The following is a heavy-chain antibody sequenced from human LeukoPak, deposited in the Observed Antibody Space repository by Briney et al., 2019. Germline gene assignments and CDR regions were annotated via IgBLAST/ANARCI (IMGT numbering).Heavy chain of an antibody. CDR2: IIPIFGTA. CDR1: GGTFSSYA. J-gene: IGHJ6*03. CDR3: ARDGGYSSSWYYYYYYMDV. V-gene: IGHV1-69*13. D-gene: IGHD6-13*01. Sequence: ASVKVSCKASGGTFSSYAISWVRQAPGQGLEWMGGIIPIFGTANYAQKFQGRVTITADESTSTAYMELSSLRSEDTAVYYCARDGGYSSSWYYYYYYMDVWGKGTTVTVSS.